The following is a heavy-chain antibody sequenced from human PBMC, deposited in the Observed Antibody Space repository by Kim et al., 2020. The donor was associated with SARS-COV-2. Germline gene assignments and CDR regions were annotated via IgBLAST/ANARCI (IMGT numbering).Heavy chain of an antibody. J-gene: IGHJ6*02. CDR2: IWYDGSNK. CDR3: AREVLNNFDWFHYGMDV. D-gene: IGHD3-9*01. Sequence: GGSLRLSCAASGFTFSSYGMHWVRQAPGKGLEWVAVIWYDGSNKYYADSVKGRFTISRDNSKNTLYLQMNSLRAEDTAVYYCAREVLNNFDWFHYGMDVWGQGTTHTVSS. CDR1: GFTFSSYG. V-gene: IGHV3-33*01.